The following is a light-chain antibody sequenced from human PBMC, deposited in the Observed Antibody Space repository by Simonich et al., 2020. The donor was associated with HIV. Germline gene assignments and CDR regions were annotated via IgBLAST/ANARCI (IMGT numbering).Light chain of an antibody. V-gene: IGKV4-1*01. CDR1: QSVLYSSNNKNY. J-gene: IGKJ1*01. Sequence: DIVMTQSPDSLAVSLGARAPIHFKSSQSVLYSSNNKNYLAWYQQKPGQPPKLLIYWASARESGVPDRFSGSGSGTDFTLTISSLQAEDVAVYYCQQYYSTPPTFGQGTKVEIK. CDR3: QQYYSTPPT. CDR2: WAS.